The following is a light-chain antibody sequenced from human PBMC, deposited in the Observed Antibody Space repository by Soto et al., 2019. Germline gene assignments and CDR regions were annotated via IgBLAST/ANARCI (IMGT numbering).Light chain of an antibody. CDR3: QQSYSSPFT. CDR1: QSIATY. V-gene: IGKV1-39*01. Sequence: DIQMTQSPSSLSASVGDRVTITCXASQSIATYLHWYQQKPGKAPKLLIYAASSLLSGVPSRFSGSGSGTDFTLSISSLQPEDFATYSCQQSYSSPFTFGPGTKVDIK. CDR2: AAS. J-gene: IGKJ3*01.